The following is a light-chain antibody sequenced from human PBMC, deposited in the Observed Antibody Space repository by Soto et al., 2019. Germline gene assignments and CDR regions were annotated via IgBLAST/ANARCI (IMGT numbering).Light chain of an antibody. CDR1: QSVGTY. CDR2: GAS. Sequence: EIVLTQSPGTLSLSPGARAPLSCRASQSVGTYLAWYQQKPGQAPRLLMYGASSRATGIPDRFSGSGSGTDFTLTISRLEPEDLAVYYCQQYGSSTWTFGQGTKVDIK. J-gene: IGKJ1*01. CDR3: QQYGSSTWT. V-gene: IGKV3-20*01.